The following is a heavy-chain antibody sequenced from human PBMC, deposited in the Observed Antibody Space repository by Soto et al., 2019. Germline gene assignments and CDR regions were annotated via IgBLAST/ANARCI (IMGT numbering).Heavy chain of an antibody. CDR3: AREWSAAGRFYGMGV. J-gene: IGHJ6*02. CDR2: MNTNSDDT. D-gene: IGHD6-13*01. V-gene: IGHV1-8*01. Sequence: ASMKVSCKTSGYTFTSYDINWVRQAPGQGLEWVGWMNTNSDDTRSAQTFRGRLTLTRDKTMRAVYMTLSNLRPDDTAVYYCAREWSAAGRFYGMGVWGQGTTVTVSS. CDR1: GYTFTSYD.